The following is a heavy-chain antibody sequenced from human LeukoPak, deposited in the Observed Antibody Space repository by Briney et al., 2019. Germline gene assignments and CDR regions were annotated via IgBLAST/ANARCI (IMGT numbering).Heavy chain of an antibody. D-gene: IGHD2-2*02. V-gene: IGHV1-69*05. J-gene: IGHJ6*03. CDR3: ARTYTRVDYYYYYYYMDV. CDR1: GGTFSIYA. Sequence: SVKVSCKASGGTFSIYAISWVRHAPGQGIEWMAGIIPIFGTANYAQKFQGRVTMTRNTSISTAYMELSSLRSEDTAVYYCARTYTRVDYYYYYYYMDVWGKGTTVTISS. CDR2: IIPIFGTA.